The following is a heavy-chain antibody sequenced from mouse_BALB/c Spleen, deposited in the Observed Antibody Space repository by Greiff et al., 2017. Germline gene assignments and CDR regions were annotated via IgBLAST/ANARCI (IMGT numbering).Heavy chain of an antibody. J-gene: IGHJ2*01. CDR2: ISSGGSYT. D-gene: IGHD2-14*01. CDR3: AREEEVQRKGRDYFDY. V-gene: IGHV5-6*01. Sequence: EVKLVESGGDLVKPGGSLKLSCAASGFTFSSYGMSWVRQTPDKRLEWVATISSGGSYTYYPDSVKGRFTISRDNAKNTLYLQMSSLKSEDTAMYYCAREEEVQRKGRDYFDYWGQGTTLTVSS. CDR1: GFTFSSYG.